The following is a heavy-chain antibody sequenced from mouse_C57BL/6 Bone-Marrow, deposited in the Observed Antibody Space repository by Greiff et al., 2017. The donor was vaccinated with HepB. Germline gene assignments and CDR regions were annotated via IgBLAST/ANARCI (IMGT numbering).Heavy chain of an antibody. J-gene: IGHJ4*01. CDR2: IHPNSGST. CDR1: GYTFTSYW. Sequence: QVQLQQPGAELVKPGASVKLSCKASGYTFTSYWMHWVKQRPGQGLEWIGMIHPNSGSTNYNEKFKSKATLTVDKSSSTAYMQLSSLTSEDSAVYYCEATVVEPHYAMDFWGQGTSVTVSS. D-gene: IGHD1-1*01. V-gene: IGHV1-64*01. CDR3: EATVVEPHYAMDF.